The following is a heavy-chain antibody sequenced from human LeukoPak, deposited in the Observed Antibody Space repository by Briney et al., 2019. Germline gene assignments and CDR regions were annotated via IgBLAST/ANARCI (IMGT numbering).Heavy chain of an antibody. CDR3: ARKPRAGTLRFRP. J-gene: IGHJ5*02. Sequence: SEALSVTCAVYGGSFSGYYWSWSRQPPGKGLGWIGEINHSGSTNYNPSLKSRVTIPLATSKHQLSLKQRSVTLCDTAAYYCARKPRAGTLRFRPWGQGNLVTVSS. CDR1: GGSFSGYY. V-gene: IGHV4-34*01. CDR2: INHSGST. D-gene: IGHD6-13*01.